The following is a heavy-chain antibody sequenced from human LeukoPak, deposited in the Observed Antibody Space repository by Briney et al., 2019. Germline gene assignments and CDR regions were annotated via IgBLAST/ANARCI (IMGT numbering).Heavy chain of an antibody. CDR2: ISSSSSYI. Sequence: KSGGSLRLSCAASGFTFSSYSMNWVRQAPGKGLEWVSSISSSSSYIYYADSVKGRFTISRDNAKNSLYLQMNSLRAEDTAVYYCARDCSGGSCQYYFDYWGQGTLVTVSS. CDR3: ARDCSGGSCQYYFDY. J-gene: IGHJ4*02. D-gene: IGHD2-15*01. V-gene: IGHV3-21*01. CDR1: GFTFSSYS.